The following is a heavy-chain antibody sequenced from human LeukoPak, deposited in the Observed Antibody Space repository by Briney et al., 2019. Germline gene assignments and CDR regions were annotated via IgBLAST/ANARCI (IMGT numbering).Heavy chain of an antibody. CDR3: ARLRYCSGGSCYPVYFDY. V-gene: IGHV3-7*01. CDR1: GFTFSSFW. D-gene: IGHD2-15*01. Sequence: GGSLRLSCAASGFTFSSFWMSWVRQAPGKGLERVANIKQDGSEMYYVDSVKARFTISRDNAKNSLYLQMNSLRAEDTAVYYCARLRYCSGGSCYPVYFDYWGQGTLVTVSS. CDR2: IKQDGSEM. J-gene: IGHJ4*02.